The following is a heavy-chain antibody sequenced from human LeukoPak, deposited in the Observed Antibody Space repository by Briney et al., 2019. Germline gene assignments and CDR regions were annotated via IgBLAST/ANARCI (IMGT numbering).Heavy chain of an antibody. D-gene: IGHD3-22*01. Sequence: GASVKVSCKASGYTFTSYDINWVRQATGQGLEWMGWMNPNSGNTGYAQKFQGRVTMTRNTSISTAYMELSSLRSEDTAVYYCARGRGYDTSPSSFRPWGQGTLVTVSS. CDR1: GYTFTSYD. CDR3: ARGRGYDTSPSSFRP. V-gene: IGHV1-8*01. J-gene: IGHJ5*02. CDR2: MNPNSGNT.